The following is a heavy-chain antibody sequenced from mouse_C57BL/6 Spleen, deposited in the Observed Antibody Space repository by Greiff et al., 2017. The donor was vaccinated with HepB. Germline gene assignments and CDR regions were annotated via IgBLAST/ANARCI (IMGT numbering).Heavy chain of an antibody. CDR3: ARSGGSSYDYAMDY. D-gene: IGHD1-1*01. CDR1: GYTFTSYW. Sequence: VKLMESGAELVKPGASVKLSCKASGYTFTSYWMHWVKQRPGQGLEWIGMIHPNSGSTNYNEKFKSKATLTVDKSSSTAYMQLSSLTSEDSAVYYCARSGGSSYDYAMDYWGQGTSVTVSS. J-gene: IGHJ4*01. V-gene: IGHV1-64*01. CDR2: IHPNSGST.